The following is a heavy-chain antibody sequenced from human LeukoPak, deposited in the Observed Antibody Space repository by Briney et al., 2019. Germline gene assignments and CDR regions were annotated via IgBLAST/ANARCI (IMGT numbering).Heavy chain of an antibody. CDR3: ARGTPLTSLDY. D-gene: IGHD1-1*01. J-gene: IGHJ4*02. Sequence: SETLSLTCTVSGYSISSGYYWGWIRQPPGKGLEWIGSIYHSGSTYYNPSLKSRVTISVDTSKNQFSLKLSSVTAADTAVYYCARGTPLTSLDYWGQGTLVTVSS. V-gene: IGHV4-38-2*02. CDR2: IYHSGST. CDR1: GYSISSGYY.